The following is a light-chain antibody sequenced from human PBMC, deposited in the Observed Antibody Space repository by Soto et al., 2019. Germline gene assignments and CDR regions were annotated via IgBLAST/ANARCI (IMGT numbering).Light chain of an antibody. CDR3: QQYGSSPPT. CDR1: QSIGLA. Sequence: EIVLTQSPATLSLSPGERATLSCRASQSIGLAIAWYQHKPGQGPRLLIYGASSRATGTPDRFSGSGSGTDFTLTINRLEPEDFALYYCQQYGSSPPTFGQGTKVDIK. J-gene: IGKJ1*01. CDR2: GAS. V-gene: IGKV3-20*01.